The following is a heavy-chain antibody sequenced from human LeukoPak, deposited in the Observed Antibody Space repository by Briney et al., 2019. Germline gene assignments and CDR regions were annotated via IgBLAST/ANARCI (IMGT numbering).Heavy chain of an antibody. D-gene: IGHD5-18*01. V-gene: IGHV1-18*01. Sequence: ASVKVSCKASGYTFTSYGISWVRQAPGQGLEWMGWISAYNGNTNYAQKLQGRVTMTTDTSTSTAYMELRSLRSDDTAVHYCARDEGYSYGYSQIIIDYWGQGTLVTVSS. CDR3: ARDEGYSYGYSQIIIDY. CDR2: ISAYNGNT. CDR1: GYTFTSYG. J-gene: IGHJ4*02.